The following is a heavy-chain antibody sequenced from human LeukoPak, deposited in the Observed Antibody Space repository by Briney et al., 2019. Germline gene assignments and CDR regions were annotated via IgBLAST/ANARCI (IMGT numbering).Heavy chain of an antibody. CDR2: ISGSGGST. V-gene: IGHV3-23*01. Sequence: GGSLRLSCAASGFTFSSYSMNWVRQAPGKGLEWVSAISGSGGSTYYADSVKGRFTISRDNSKNTLYLQMNSLRAEDTAVYYCAKDRVQSMVRGVIDYWGQGTLVTVSS. CDR3: AKDRVQSMVRGVIDY. CDR1: GFTFSSYS. J-gene: IGHJ4*02. D-gene: IGHD3-10*01.